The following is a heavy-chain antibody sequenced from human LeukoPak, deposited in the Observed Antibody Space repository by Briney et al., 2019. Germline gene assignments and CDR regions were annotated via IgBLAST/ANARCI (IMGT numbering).Heavy chain of an antibody. J-gene: IGHJ4*02. D-gene: IGHD6-19*01. V-gene: IGHV1-18*01. CDR1: GYDFTSVG. CDR3: ARAGSGSGWYFDY. Sequence: GASVKVSCKASGYDFTSVGITWVRQAPGQGLEWMGWISPYNGNTRYVQKLQGRVTMTTDTSTSTAYMELRSLRFDGTAVYYCARAGSGSGWYFDYWGQGTLVTVSA. CDR2: ISPYNGNT.